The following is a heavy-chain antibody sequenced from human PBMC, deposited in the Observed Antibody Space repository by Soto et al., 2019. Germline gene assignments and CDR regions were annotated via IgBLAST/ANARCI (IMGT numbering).Heavy chain of an antibody. CDR1: GGALSSYY. CDR3: ARFDDYDSSGDLDFGPK. D-gene: IGHD3-22*01. J-gene: IGHJ4*02. CDR2: IYYSGST. V-gene: IGHV4-59*01. Sequence: QVQLQESGPGLVKPSETLSLTCTVSGGALSSYYWSWLRQHPGKGLEWIGYIYYSGSTKYNPSLNSRVTISFDNAKSRFNLKRSSVSAADTGVNYCARFDDYDSSGDLDFGPKWGQGTLVTVSS.